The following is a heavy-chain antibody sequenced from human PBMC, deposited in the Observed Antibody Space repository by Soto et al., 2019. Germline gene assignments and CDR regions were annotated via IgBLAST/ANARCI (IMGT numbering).Heavy chain of an antibody. V-gene: IGHV4-59*08. D-gene: IGHD1-26*01. CDR3: ARWGGRYAVPHFDF. CDR1: GGSISNSY. CDR2: IYYSGTTT. J-gene: IGHJ4*02. Sequence: SETLSLTCTGSGGSISNSYWSWIRQSPEKGLEWIGYIYYSGTTTNYNPSLKSRVTLSVDTSKNQFSPKLSSVTAADTAVYYCARWGGRYAVPHFDFWGQGTLVTVSS.